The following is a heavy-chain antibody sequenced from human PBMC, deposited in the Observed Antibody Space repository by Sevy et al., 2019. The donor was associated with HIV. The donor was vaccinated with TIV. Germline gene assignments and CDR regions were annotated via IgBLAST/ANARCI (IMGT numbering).Heavy chain of an antibody. CDR2: IRQDGNEI. CDR3: AWRYFYL. V-gene: IGHV3-7*01. CDR1: GFTFSSFW. Sequence: GGSLRLSCKASGFTFSSFWMQWVRQAPGKGLEWVANIRQDGNEIYYGDSVKGRFTISRDNAKNALYLQMDGLRAEDTGLYYCAWRYFYLWGQGTLVTVSS. J-gene: IGHJ4*02.